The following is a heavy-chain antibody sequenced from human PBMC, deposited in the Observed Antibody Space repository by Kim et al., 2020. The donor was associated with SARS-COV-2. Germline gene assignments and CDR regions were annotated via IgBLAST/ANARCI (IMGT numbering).Heavy chain of an antibody. CDR3: TPWAYYYDSSGYPNFDY. V-gene: IGHV3-15*01. D-gene: IGHD3-22*01. CDR2: IKSKTDGGTT. Sequence: GGSLRLSCAASGFTFSNAWMSWVRQAPGKGLEWVGRIKSKTDGGTTDYAAPVKGRFTISRDDSKNTLYLQMNSLKTEDTAVYYCTPWAYYYDSSGYPNFDYWGQGTLVTVSS. J-gene: IGHJ4*02. CDR1: GFTFSNAW.